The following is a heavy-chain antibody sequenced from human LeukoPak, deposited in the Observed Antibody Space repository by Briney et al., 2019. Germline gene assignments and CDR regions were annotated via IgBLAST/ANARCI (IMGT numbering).Heavy chain of an antibody. V-gene: IGHV1-69*04. J-gene: IGHJ6*02. D-gene: IGHD3-22*01. CDR2: IIPILGIA. CDR3: ARVYYDSSGYYAVLGYYGMDV. CDR1: GGTFSSYA. Sequence: ASVKVSCKASGGTFSSYAISWVRQATGQGLEWMGRIIPILGIANYAQKFQGRVTITADKSTSTAYMELSSLRSEDTAVYYCARVYYDSSGYYAVLGYYGMDVWGQGTTVTVSS.